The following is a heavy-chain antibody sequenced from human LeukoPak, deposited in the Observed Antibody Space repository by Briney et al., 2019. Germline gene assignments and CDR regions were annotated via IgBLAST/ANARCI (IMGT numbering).Heavy chain of an antibody. D-gene: IGHD4-17*01. CDR2: IHYTGST. CDR3: ARSKTTVTSNWFDP. V-gene: IGHV4-59*08. CDR1: GSSITSYY. J-gene: IGHJ5*02. Sequence: SETLSLTCTVSGSSITSYYWNWIRQPPGKGLEWIGHIHYTGSTSYNPSLKSRVTISVDTSKNHFSLKLSSVTAADTAVYYCARSKTTVTSNWFDPWGQGTLVTVSS.